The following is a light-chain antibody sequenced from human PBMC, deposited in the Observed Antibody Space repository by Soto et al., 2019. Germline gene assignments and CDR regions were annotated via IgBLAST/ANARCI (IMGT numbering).Light chain of an antibody. J-gene: IGLJ1*01. Sequence: QSALTQPPSASGSPGQSVAISCTGTSSDVGGYNYVSWYQLHPGKAPKLMIYEVNMRPSGVTDRFSGSKSGNTASLTVSGLRAEDEADYYCSSYAGSNNYVFGTGTKLTVL. CDR3: SSYAGSNNYV. CDR2: EVN. CDR1: SSDVGGYNY. V-gene: IGLV2-8*01.